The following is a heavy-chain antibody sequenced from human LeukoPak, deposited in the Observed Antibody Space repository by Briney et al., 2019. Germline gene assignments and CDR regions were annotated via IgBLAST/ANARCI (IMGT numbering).Heavy chain of an antibody. D-gene: IGHD3-22*01. CDR2: IIPIFGTA. CDR3: AREDKDNYYEHY. CDR1: GGTFSSYA. Sequence: ASVKVSCKASGGTFSSYAISWVRQAPGQGLEWMGGIIPIFGTANYAQKFQGRVAITADESTSTAYMELKSLRTDDTAVYYCAREDKDNYYEHYWGQGSQVIVSS. J-gene: IGHJ4*02. V-gene: IGHV1-69*13.